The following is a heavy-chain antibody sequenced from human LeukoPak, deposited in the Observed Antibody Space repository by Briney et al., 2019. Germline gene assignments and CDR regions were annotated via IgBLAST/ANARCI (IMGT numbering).Heavy chain of an antibody. CDR2: IYTSGST. CDR1: GGSISSGSYY. CDR3: ARGGVVADLRMVLYYYYYMDV. Sequence: KASETLSLTCTVSGGSISSGSYYWSWIRQPAGKGLEWIGRIYTSGSTNYNPSLKSRVTISVDTSKNQFSLKLSSATAADTAVYYCARGGVVADLRMVLYYYYYMDVWGKGTTVTVSS. D-gene: IGHD2-15*01. V-gene: IGHV4-61*02. J-gene: IGHJ6*03.